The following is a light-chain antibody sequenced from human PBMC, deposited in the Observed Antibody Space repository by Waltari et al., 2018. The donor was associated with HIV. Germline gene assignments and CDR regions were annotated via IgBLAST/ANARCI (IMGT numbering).Light chain of an antibody. CDR2: KDS. J-gene: IGLJ3*02. Sequence: SYELTQPPSVSVSPGQTARITCSGDALPKQYAYWYQQKAGQAPVLVIYKDSERHSVIPERFSGSSSGTTVTLTISGVQAEDEADYYCESADSSLWVFGGGTKLTVL. CDR3: ESADSSLWV. CDR1: ALPKQY. V-gene: IGLV3-25*03.